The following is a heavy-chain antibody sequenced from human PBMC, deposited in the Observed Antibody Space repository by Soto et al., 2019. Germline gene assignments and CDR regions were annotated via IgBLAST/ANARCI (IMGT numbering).Heavy chain of an antibody. J-gene: IGHJ6*02. D-gene: IGHD2-15*01. CDR2: IVVGSGNT. V-gene: IGHV1-58*01. CDR1: GFTFTSSA. Sequence: SVKVSCKASGFTFTSSAVQWVRQARGQRLEWIGWIVVGSGNTNYAQKFQERVTITRDMSTSTAYMELSSLRSEDTAVYYCAAFPQAVGGYYYGMDVWGQGTTVTVSS. CDR3: AAFPQAVGGYYYGMDV.